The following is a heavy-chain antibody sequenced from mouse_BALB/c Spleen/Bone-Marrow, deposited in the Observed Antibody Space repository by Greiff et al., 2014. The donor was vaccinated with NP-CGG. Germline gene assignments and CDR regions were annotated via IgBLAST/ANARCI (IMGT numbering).Heavy chain of an antibody. CDR3: AREGVDYFDY. CDR2: INPYNDGT. Sequence: EVQRVESGPELVKPGASVKMSCKASGYTFTSYVMHWVKQKPGQGLEWIGYINPYNDGTKYNEKSKGKATLTSDKSSSTAYMELSSLTSEDSAVYYCAREGVDYFDYWGQGTTLTVSS. V-gene: IGHV1-14*01. J-gene: IGHJ2*01. CDR1: GYTFTSYV.